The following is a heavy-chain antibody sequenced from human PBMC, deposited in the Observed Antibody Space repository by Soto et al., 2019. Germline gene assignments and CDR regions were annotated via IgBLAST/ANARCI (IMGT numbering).Heavy chain of an antibody. D-gene: IGHD2-2*01. J-gene: IGHJ4*02. CDR3: ARDNAPSDFFDS. CDR1: GFTFNIHN. Sequence: PGGSLRLSCSASGFTFNIHNMNWVRQAPGKGLEWVSSISSRSSYIYYSDSVKGRFTISRDNAKNSLYLQMNSLRAEDTAVYYCARDNAPSDFFDSWGQGTLVTVSS. CDR2: ISSRSSYI. V-gene: IGHV3-21*01.